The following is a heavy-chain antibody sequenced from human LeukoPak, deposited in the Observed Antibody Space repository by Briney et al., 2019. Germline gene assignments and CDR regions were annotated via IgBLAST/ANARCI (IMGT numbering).Heavy chain of an antibody. V-gene: IGHV4-31*03. Sequence: SQTLSLTCTVSGGSISSGGYSWSWIRQHPGKGLEWIGYIYYSGSTYYNPSLKSRVTISVDTSKNQFSLKLSSVTAADTAVYYCARLGGDYRLVDYWGQGTLVTVSS. CDR1: GGSISSGGYS. J-gene: IGHJ4*02. CDR3: ARLGGDYRLVDY. CDR2: IYYSGST. D-gene: IGHD4-17*01.